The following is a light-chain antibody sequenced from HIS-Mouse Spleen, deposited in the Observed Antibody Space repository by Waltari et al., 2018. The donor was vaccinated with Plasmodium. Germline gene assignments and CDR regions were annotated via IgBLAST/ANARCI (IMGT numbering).Light chain of an antibody. CDR1: QSVSSSY. V-gene: IGKV3-20*01. CDR3: QQYGSSPLT. CDR2: GAS. J-gene: IGKJ4*01. Sequence: EIVLTQSPCTLSLSPGERVTLSCRASQSVSSSYLAWYQQKPGQAPRLLIYGASSRATGIPDRFSGSGSGTDFTLTISRLEPEDFAVYYCQQYGSSPLTFGGGTKVEIK.